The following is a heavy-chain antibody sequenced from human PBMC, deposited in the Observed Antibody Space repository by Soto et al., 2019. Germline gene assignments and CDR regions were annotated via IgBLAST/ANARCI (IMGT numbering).Heavy chain of an antibody. CDR1: GFTFSGYA. CDR2: ISSSSYYI. Sequence: GGSLRLSCAASGFTFSGYAMKWVRQAPGKGLEWVSSISSSSYYIYYADSMKGRFTISRDNAKNSLYLQMNSLRAEDTAVYYCAREKQDEAIDIWGQGTMVTVSS. CDR3: AREKQDEAIDI. V-gene: IGHV3-21*01. J-gene: IGHJ3*02.